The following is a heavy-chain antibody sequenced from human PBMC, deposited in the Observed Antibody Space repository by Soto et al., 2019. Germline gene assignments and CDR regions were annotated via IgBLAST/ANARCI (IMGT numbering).Heavy chain of an antibody. J-gene: IGHJ6*03. Sequence: QVQLVQSGAEVKKPGASMRVSCKASGNFFLAYKFNWVRQVPGQGLEWMGWMDPKNGDTDYSQKFQGRVSMTGNTSISTAYLELSSLRPDDTAIYYSARETAVGPSDLLTRSRVDYYYMALWGQGTTVTVSS. CDR1: GNFFLAYK. D-gene: IGHD3-9*01. CDR3: ARETAVGPSDLLTRSRVDYYYMAL. V-gene: IGHV1-8*01. CDR2: MDPKNGDT.